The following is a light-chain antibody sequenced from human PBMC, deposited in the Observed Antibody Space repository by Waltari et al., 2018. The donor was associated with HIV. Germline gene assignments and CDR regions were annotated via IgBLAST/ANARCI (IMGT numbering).Light chain of an antibody. CDR1: QNIDTS. J-gene: IGKJ5*01. CDR2: AGS. Sequence: DIQMTQSPSSVSASVGDTVTITCRASQNIDTSLTWYQQKAGQAPKLLIYAGSSLHSGVPSRFIGSGSGTDLNLTISSLQPEDFATYYCQQSYNSPITFGQGTRLDIK. V-gene: IGKV1-39*01. CDR3: QQSYNSPIT.